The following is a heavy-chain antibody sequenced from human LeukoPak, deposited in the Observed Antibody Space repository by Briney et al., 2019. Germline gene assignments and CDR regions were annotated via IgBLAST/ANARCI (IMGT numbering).Heavy chain of an antibody. Sequence: ASVKVSCKASGYTFTSYYMHWVRHAPGQGLEWRGIINPSGGSTSYAQKFQGRLSMTRDRCTSTVYMELSSLRSEDTAVYYCARDSISYSYRYWGQGTLVTVSS. CDR3: ARDSISYSYRY. CDR2: INPSGGST. CDR1: GYTFTSYY. V-gene: IGHV1-46*03. D-gene: IGHD5-18*01. J-gene: IGHJ4*02.